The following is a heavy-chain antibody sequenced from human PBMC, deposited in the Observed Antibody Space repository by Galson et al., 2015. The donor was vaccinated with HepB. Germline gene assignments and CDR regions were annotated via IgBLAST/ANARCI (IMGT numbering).Heavy chain of an antibody. CDR2: IWYDGSNK. CDR1: GFTFSSYG. CDR3: ARERGPGYSYGYFDY. Sequence: SLRLSCAASGFTFSSYGMHWVRQAPGKGLEWVAVIWYDGSNKYYADSVKGRFTISRDNSKNTLYLQMNSLRAEDTAVYYCARERGPGYSYGYFDYWGQGTLVTVSS. J-gene: IGHJ4*02. D-gene: IGHD5-18*01. V-gene: IGHV3-33*08.